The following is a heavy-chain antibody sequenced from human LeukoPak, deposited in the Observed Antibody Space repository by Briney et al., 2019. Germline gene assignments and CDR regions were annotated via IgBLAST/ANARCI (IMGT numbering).Heavy chain of an antibody. CDR2: ISYDGSNK. Sequence: PGGSLRLSCAASGFTFSSYAMHWVRQAPGKGLEWVAVISYDGSNKYYADSVKGRFTISRDNSKNTLYLQMNSLRAEDTAVYYCARETRDSSGPQDYWGQGTLVTVSS. CDR3: ARETRDSSGPQDY. V-gene: IGHV3-30*04. J-gene: IGHJ4*02. CDR1: GFTFSSYA. D-gene: IGHD3-22*01.